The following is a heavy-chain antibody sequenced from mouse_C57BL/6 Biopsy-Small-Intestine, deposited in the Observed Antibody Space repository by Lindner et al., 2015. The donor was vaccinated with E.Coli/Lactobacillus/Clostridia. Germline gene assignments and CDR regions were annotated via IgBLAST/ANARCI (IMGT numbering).Heavy chain of an antibody. J-gene: IGHJ4*01. Sequence: VQLQESGGGLVKPGGSPKLSRAASGFTFSDYGMHWVRQAPEKGLEWVAYISSGSSTIYYADTVKGRFTISRDNAKNTLFLQMTSLRSEDTAIYYCARRGRDYYAMDYWGQGTSVTVSS. CDR2: ISSGSSTI. CDR1: GFTFSDYG. CDR3: ARRGRDYYAMDY. V-gene: IGHV5-17*01.